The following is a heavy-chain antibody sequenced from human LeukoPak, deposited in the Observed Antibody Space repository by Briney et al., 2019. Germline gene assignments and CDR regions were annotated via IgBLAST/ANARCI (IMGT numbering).Heavy chain of an antibody. J-gene: IGHJ4*02. D-gene: IGHD3-22*01. CDR3: AKDWAYYYDNYGLDY. CDR1: GFTFSDYC. V-gene: IGHV3-11*04. CDR2: ISSSGSTI. Sequence: NPGGSLRLSCAASGFTFSDYCMSWIRQAPGKGLEWVSYISSSGSTIDYADSVRGRFTISRDNAKNSLYLQMNSLRAEDTAVYYCAKDWAYYYDNYGLDYWGQGTLVTVSS.